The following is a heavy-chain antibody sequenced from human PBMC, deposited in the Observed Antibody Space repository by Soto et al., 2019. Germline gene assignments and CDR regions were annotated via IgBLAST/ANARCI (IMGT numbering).Heavy chain of an antibody. CDR2: VNGGGDLT. D-gene: IGHD3-3*01. CDR1: EFTFSSYS. Sequence: EVQLLESGGGLVQPGGSLRLSCAASEFTFSSYSMIWVRQAPGKGLEWVSGVNGGGDLTSYAESVKGRFTISRDNSKNTLYLQMNSLRAEDTAVFYCARGHFGVTMDVWGQGTTVTVSS. CDR3: ARGHFGVTMDV. V-gene: IGHV3-23*01. J-gene: IGHJ6*02.